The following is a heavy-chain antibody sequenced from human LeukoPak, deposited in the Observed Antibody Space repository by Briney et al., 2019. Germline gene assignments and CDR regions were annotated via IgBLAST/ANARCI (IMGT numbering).Heavy chain of an antibody. J-gene: IGHJ3*02. Sequence: PSETLSLTCAVYGGSFSGYYWSWIRQPPGKGLEWIGVINHSGSTNYNPSLKSRVTISVDTSKNQFSLKLSSVTAADTAVYYCARGRIAVAGMGDAFDIWGQGTMVTVSS. CDR1: GGSFSGYY. D-gene: IGHD6-19*01. V-gene: IGHV4-34*01. CDR3: ARGRIAVAGMGDAFDI. CDR2: INHSGST.